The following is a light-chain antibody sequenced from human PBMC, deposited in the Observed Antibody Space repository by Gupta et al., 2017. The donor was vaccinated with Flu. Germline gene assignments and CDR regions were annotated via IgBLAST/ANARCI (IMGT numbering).Light chain of an antibody. J-gene: IGKJ1*01. V-gene: IGKV1-5*03. Sequence: DIQMTQSPSTLSASVGDRVTITCRASQSISSWLVWYQQKPGKAPKLLIYKASSLESGVPSRFSGSGSGTEFTLTISSLQPDDFATYYCQQYNSYPSKGTFGQGTKVEIK. CDR1: QSISSW. CDR2: KAS. CDR3: QQYNSYPSKGT.